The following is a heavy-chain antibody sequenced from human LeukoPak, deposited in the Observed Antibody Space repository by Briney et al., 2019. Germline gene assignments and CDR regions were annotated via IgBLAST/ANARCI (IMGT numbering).Heavy chain of an antibody. CDR2: FNPDSGGT. V-gene: IGHV1-2*02. CDR3: ARQQQLLDY. CDR1: GYTFTGYY. Sequence: ASVKVSCKASGYTFTGYYMHWVRQAPGQGLEWMGWFNPDSGGTHYAQKFQGRVTMTRDTSISTAYMELNRRRSDDTAVYYCARQQQLLDYWGQGTLVTVSS. D-gene: IGHD6-13*01. J-gene: IGHJ4*02.